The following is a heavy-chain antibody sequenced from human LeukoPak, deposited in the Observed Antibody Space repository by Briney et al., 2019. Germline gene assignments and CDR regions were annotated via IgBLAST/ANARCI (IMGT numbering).Heavy chain of an antibody. V-gene: IGHV3-66*01. CDR2: IYSGGST. CDR3: ARGWPHLDY. D-gene: IGHD2-15*01. Sequence: GGSLRLSCAASGFTFSSFGMHWVRQAPGKGLEWVSVIYSGGSTYYADSVKGRFTISRDNSKNTLYLQMNSLRAEGTAVYYCARGWPHLDYWGQGTLVTVSS. CDR1: GFTFSSFG. J-gene: IGHJ4*02.